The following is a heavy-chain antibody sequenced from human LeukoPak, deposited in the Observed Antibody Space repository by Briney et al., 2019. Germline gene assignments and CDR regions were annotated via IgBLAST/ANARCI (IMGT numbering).Heavy chain of an antibody. CDR2: IYSGGST. Sequence: GGSLRLSCAASGFTVSSNYMSWVRQAPGKGLEWVSVIYSGGSTYYADSVKGRFTISRDNAKNSLYLQMNSLRAEDTAVYYCARNPRQLVRDYYYFDYWGQGTLVTVSS. V-gene: IGHV3-53*01. CDR1: GFTVSSNY. J-gene: IGHJ4*02. CDR3: ARNPRQLVRDYYYFDY. D-gene: IGHD6-13*01.